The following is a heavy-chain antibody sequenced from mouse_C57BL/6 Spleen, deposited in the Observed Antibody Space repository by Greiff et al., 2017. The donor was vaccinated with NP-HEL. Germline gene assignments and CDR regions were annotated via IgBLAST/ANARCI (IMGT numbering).Heavy chain of an antibody. CDR2: ISSGSSTI. V-gene: IGHV5-17*01. D-gene: IGHD2-3*01. CDR1: GFTFSDYG. CDR3: ARPIYDGYYDYYSMDY. Sequence: EVKLVASGGGLVKPGGSLKLSCAASGFTFSDYGMHWVRQDPEKGLEWVAYISSGSSTIYFASTGKGRCTISRDNAKNTLFRQMTRLRSEDTTMYYCARPIYDGYYDYYSMDYWGQGASVTVSS. J-gene: IGHJ4*01.